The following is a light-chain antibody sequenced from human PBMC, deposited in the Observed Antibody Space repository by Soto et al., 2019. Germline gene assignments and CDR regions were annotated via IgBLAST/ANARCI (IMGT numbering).Light chain of an antibody. CDR2: EVS. CDR3: SSYTSTSALYV. Sequence: QSVLTQPASVSGSPGQSITISCTGSNSDIGTYNYVSWYQQLPGKAPELVISEVSNRPSGISGRFSGSKSGNAASLTISGLQAEDEATYYCSSYTSTSALYVFGPGTKVTVL. V-gene: IGLV2-14*01. J-gene: IGLJ1*01. CDR1: NSDIGTYNY.